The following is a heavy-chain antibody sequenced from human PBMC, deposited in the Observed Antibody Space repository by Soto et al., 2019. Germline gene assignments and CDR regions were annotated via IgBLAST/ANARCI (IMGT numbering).Heavy chain of an antibody. CDR1: GFTLSDYY. Sequence: QVQLVESGGGLVKPGGSLRLSCAASGFTLSDYYMSWIRQAPGKGLEWVSYISSSSSYTNYADSVKGRFKISRDNNKNSLYLQMNSLRAYDTAVYYCARVGATEDYFDYWGQGTLVTVSS. CDR2: ISSSSSYT. J-gene: IGHJ4*02. V-gene: IGHV3-11*06. CDR3: ARVGATEDYFDY.